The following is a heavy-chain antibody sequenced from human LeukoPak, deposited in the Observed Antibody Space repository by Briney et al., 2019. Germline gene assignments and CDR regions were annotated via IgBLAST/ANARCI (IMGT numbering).Heavy chain of an antibody. CDR2: IYYSGST. CDR3: ARDDSYDILTGYVYY. CDR1: GGSISSSSYY. D-gene: IGHD3-9*01. V-gene: IGHV4-39*07. Sequence: PSETLSLTCTVSGGSISSSSYYWGWIRQPPGKGLEWIGSIYYSGSTYYNPSLKSRVTISVDTSKNQFSLKLSSVTAADTAVYYCARDDSYDILTGYVYYWGQGTLVTVSS. J-gene: IGHJ4*02.